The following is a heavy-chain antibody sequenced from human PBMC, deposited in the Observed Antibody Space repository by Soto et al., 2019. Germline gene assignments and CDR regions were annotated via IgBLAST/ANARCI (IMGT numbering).Heavy chain of an antibody. CDR3: ARSREQWLVDAFDI. J-gene: IGHJ3*02. Sequence: SETLSLTCTVSGGSISSYYWSWIRQPPGRGLEWIGEINPTGSPKYNPSLMSRVTISVDTSKNQFSMKLSSVTAADTAVFYCARSREQWLVDAFDIWGQGTMVTVSS. V-gene: IGHV4-34*01. CDR2: INPTGSP. CDR1: GGSISSYY. D-gene: IGHD6-19*01.